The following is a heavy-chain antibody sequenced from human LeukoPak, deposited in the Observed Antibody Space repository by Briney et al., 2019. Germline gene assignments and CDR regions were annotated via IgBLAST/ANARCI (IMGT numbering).Heavy chain of an antibody. V-gene: IGHV3-7*01. D-gene: IGHD6-19*01. CDR1: GFAFSSYW. CDR2: IKQDGSEK. J-gene: IGHJ4*02. Sequence: GGSLRLSCAASGFAFSSYWMSWVRQAPGKGLEWVANIKQDGSEKYYVDSVKGRFTISRDNAKNSLYLQMNSLRAEDTAVYYCARAGSGWYIRSFDYWGQGTLVTVSS. CDR3: ARAGSGWYIRSFDY.